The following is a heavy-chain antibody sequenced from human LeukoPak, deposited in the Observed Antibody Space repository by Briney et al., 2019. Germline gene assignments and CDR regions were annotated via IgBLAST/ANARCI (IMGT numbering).Heavy chain of an antibody. Sequence: SQTLSLTCTVSGGSISSGDSYWSWIRQPPGKGLEWIGYIYYTGTTYYNPSLNSRLNISVDTSNNQFSLKLSSVTAADTAVYYCARDNICLGYCSRISWEGHGMDVWGQGTTVTVS. J-gene: IGHJ6*02. CDR1: GGSISSGDSY. D-gene: IGHD2-2*01. CDR2: IYYTGTT. CDR3: ARDNICLGYCSRISWEGHGMDV. V-gene: IGHV4-30-4*01.